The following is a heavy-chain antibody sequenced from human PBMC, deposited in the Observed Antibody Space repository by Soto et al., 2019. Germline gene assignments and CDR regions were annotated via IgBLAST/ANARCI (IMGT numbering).Heavy chain of an antibody. V-gene: IGHV1-69*13. CDR2: IIPIFGTA. J-gene: IGHJ3*02. CDR3: AREGYGDYGDAFDI. CDR1: GGTFSSYA. D-gene: IGHD4-17*01. Sequence: SVKVSCKASGGTFSSYAISWVRQAPGQGLEWMGGIIPIFGTANYAQKFQGRVTITADESTSTAYMELSSLRSEDTAVYYCAREGYGDYGDAFDIWGQGTMVTVSS.